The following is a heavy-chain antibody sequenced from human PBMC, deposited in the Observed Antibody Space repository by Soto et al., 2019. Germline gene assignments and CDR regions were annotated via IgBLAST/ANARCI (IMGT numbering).Heavy chain of an antibody. CDR2: IVVGSGNT. D-gene: IGHD2-2*01. J-gene: IGHJ4*02. CDR3: ARDMGVVVPAGGLDY. CDR1: GFTFTSSA. V-gene: IGHV1-58*02. Sequence: SVKVSCKASGFTFTSSAMQWVRQARGQRLEWIGWIVVGSGNTNYAQKFQERVTITRDMSTSTAYMELSSLRSEDTAVYYCARDMGVVVPAGGLDYWGQGTLVTVSS.